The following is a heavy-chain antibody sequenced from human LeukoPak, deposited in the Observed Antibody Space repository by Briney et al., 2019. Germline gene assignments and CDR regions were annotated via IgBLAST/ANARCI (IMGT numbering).Heavy chain of an antibody. Sequence: GGSLRLSCAASGFTFSSYGMHWVRQAPGKGLEWVAVISYDGSSKYYADSVKGRFTISRDNSKNTLYLQMNSLRAEDTAVYYCAKDSDSSSWYYFDYWGQGTLVTVSS. V-gene: IGHV3-30*18. J-gene: IGHJ4*02. CDR1: GFTFSSYG. D-gene: IGHD6-13*01. CDR3: AKDSDSSSWYYFDY. CDR2: ISYDGSSK.